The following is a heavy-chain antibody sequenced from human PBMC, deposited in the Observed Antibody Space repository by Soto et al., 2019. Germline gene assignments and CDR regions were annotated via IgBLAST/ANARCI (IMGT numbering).Heavy chain of an antibody. D-gene: IGHD2-2*02. CDR3: ARGSLGYNYYYYGMDV. CDR2: IIPIFGTA. Sequence: SVKVSCKASGGTFSSYAISWVRQAPGQGLEWMGGIIPIFGTANYAQKFQGRVTITADESTSTAYMELSSLRSEDTAVYYCARGSLGYNYYYYGMDVWGQGTTVTVSS. V-gene: IGHV1-69*13. J-gene: IGHJ6*02. CDR1: GGTFSSYA.